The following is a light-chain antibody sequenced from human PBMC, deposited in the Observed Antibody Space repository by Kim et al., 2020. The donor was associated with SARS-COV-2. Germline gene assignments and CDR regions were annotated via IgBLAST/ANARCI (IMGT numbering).Light chain of an antibody. Sequence: EIVLTQSPVTLSLSPGERATLSCRASQTLTGTYVVWYQQSPGQAPRRLIYGASNRPTGLPDRFSGSESGTDFTLTISRLGPEVFAVYYCQQYGRSPRTSGQGTKVDIK. CDR3: QQYGRSPRT. CDR1: QTLTGTY. V-gene: IGKV3-20*01. CDR2: GAS. J-gene: IGKJ1*01.